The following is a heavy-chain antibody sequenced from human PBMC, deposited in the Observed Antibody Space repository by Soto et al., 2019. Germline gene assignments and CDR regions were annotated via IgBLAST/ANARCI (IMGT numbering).Heavy chain of an antibody. V-gene: IGHV3-23*01. D-gene: IGHD3-10*01. CDR1: GFTFSVYA. J-gene: IGHJ4*02. CDR3: AKALYGGFTY. Sequence: EVRLLESGGGLVQPGGSLRLSCAASGFTFSVYAMSWVRQAPGKGLEWVSGISGSGDSTHYADSVKGRFTVSRDNSKSMLYLQTNGLRAEDAAIYYCAKALYGGFTYWGQGTRVTVSS. CDR2: ISGSGDST.